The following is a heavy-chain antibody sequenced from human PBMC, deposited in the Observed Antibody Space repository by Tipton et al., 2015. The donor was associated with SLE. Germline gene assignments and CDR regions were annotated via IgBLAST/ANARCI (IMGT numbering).Heavy chain of an antibody. Sequence: LRLSCTVSGVSISSGGYYWSWIRQHPGKGLEWIGYIYYSGSTYYNPSLKSRVNISVDTSKNQFSLKLSSVTAADTAVYYCARDRGGNYLSAFDIWGQGTMVTVSS. J-gene: IGHJ3*02. D-gene: IGHD4-23*01. CDR3: ARDRGGNYLSAFDI. CDR1: GVSISSGGYY. CDR2: IYYSGST. V-gene: IGHV4-31*02.